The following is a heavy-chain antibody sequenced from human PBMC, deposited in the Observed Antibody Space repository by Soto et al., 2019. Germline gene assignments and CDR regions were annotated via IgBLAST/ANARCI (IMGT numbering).Heavy chain of an antibody. V-gene: IGHV1-69*13. Sequence: ASVKVSCKASGGTFSSYAVSWVRQAPGQGLEWMGGIIPIFGTANYAQKFQGRVTITADESTSTAYMELSSLRSEDTAVYYCARSELSLNYYFDYWGQGTLVTVSS. CDR1: GGTFSSYA. CDR3: ARSELSLNYYFDY. CDR2: IIPIFGTA. D-gene: IGHD1-26*01. J-gene: IGHJ4*02.